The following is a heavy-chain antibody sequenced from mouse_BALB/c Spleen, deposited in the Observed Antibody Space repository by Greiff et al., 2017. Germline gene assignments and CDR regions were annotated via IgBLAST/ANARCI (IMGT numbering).Heavy chain of an antibody. D-gene: IGHD1-1*01. CDR3: ARSTTVVATDWYFDV. CDR1: GFTFSSFG. J-gene: IGHJ1*01. CDR2: ISSGSSTI. Sequence: EVMLVESGGGLVQPGGSLKLSCAASGFTFSSFGMHWVRQAPEKGLEWVAYISSGSSTIYYADTVKGRFTISRDNPKNTLFLQMTSLRSEDTAMYYCARSTTVVATDWYFDVWGAGTTVTVSS. V-gene: IGHV5-17*02.